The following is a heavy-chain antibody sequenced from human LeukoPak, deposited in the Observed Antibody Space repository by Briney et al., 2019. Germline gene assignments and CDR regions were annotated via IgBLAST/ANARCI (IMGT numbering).Heavy chain of an antibody. Sequence: SETLSLTCAVYGGSFSGYYWSWIRQPPGKGLEWIGEINHSGSTNYNPSLKSRVTISVDTSKNQFSLKLSSVTAADTAVYYCARLSDFWSGYTHDAFDIWGQGTMVTVSS. V-gene: IGHV4-34*01. J-gene: IGHJ3*02. CDR2: INHSGST. D-gene: IGHD3-3*01. CDR3: ARLSDFWSGYTHDAFDI. CDR1: GGSFSGYY.